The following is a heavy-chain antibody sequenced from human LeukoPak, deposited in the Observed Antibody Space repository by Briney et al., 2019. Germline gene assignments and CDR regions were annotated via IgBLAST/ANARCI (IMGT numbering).Heavy chain of an antibody. D-gene: IGHD3-22*01. CDR3: ARFPRITMMPFDY. J-gene: IGHJ4*02. CDR2: ISSSGSTI. Sequence: GGSLRLSCAASGFTFSSYEMNWVRQAPGNGLEWVSYISSSGSTIYYAVSVKGRFNISRDNAKNSLYLQMNSLRAEDTAVYYCARFPRITMMPFDYWGQGTLVTVSS. CDR1: GFTFSSYE. V-gene: IGHV3-48*03.